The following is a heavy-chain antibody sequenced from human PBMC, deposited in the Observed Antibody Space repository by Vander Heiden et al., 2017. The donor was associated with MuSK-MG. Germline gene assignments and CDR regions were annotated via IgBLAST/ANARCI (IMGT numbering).Heavy chain of an antibody. D-gene: IGHD2-2*01. CDR2: IYYSGST. CDR3: ARVPIVVVPAAYYFDY. J-gene: IGHJ4*02. V-gene: IGHV4-31*03. Sequence: QVQLQESGPALVKPSQTLSPTCTVSGGSISSGGYYWGWVRQHPGKGLGWIGYIYYSGSTYYNPSLKSRVTISVDTSKNQFSLKLSSVTAADTAVYYCARVPIVVVPAAYYFDYWGQGTLVTVSS. CDR1: GGSISSGGYY.